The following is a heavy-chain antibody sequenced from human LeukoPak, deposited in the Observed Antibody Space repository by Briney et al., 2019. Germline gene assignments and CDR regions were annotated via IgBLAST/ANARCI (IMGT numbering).Heavy chain of an antibody. CDR3: ARAAYEFDY. V-gene: IGHV3-48*03. CDR2: ISSSGSTI. D-gene: IGHD5-12*01. Sequence: GGSLRLSCAASGFTLSSYEMNWVRQAPGKGLEWVSYISSSGSTIYYADSVKGRFTISRDNAKNSLYLQMNSLRAEDTAVYYCARAAYEFDYWGQGTLVTVSS. CDR1: GFTLSSYE. J-gene: IGHJ4*02.